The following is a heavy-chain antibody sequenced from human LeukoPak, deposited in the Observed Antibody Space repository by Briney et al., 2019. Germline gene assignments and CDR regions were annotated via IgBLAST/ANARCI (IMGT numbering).Heavy chain of an antibody. CDR1: GDTFTSYS. Sequence: ASVKVSCKASGDTFTSYSFSWVRQAPGQGLEWMGWIIPEIGTPRYAQKFQGRVTITTDESMSTAYMEVTSLRSDDTAVYYCARGRRPQLNNYFDRWGQGTLVTVSS. V-gene: IGHV1-69*16. CDR2: IIPEIGTP. CDR3: ARGRRPQLNNYFDR. J-gene: IGHJ5*02.